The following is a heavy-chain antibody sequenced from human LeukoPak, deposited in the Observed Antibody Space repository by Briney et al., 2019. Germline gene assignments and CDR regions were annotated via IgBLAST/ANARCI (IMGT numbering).Heavy chain of an antibody. CDR2: ISYDGSNK. CDR3: AGTVRGVISPSYYYYYYMDV. J-gene: IGHJ6*03. V-gene: IGHV3-30*14. CDR1: GFTFSSYA. D-gene: IGHD3-10*01. Sequence: PGGSLRLSCAASGFTFSSYAMHWVRQAPGKGLEWVAVISYDGSNKYYADSVKGRFTISRDNSKNTLYLQMGRLRAEDMGVYYCAGTVRGVISPSYYYYYYMDVWGKGTTVTVSS.